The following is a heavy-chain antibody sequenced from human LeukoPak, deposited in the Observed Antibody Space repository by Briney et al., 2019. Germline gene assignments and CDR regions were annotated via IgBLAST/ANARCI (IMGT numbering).Heavy chain of an antibody. CDR2: IKSKTDGGTT. D-gene: IGHD3-3*01. CDR3: TTEERITIFGVVIIPVDYFDY. J-gene: IGHJ4*02. CDR1: GFTFDDYG. V-gene: IGHV3-15*01. Sequence: GGSLRLSCAASGFTFDDYGMSWVRQAPGKGLEWVGRIKSKTDGGTTDYAAPVKGRFTISRDDSKNTLYLQMNSLKTEDTAVYYCTTEERITIFGVVIIPVDYFDYWGQGTLVTVSS.